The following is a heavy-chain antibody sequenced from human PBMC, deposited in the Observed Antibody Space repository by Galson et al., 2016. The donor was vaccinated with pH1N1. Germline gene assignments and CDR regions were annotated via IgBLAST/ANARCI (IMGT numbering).Heavy chain of an antibody. CDR3: AHSVGTRVFGVVTNFNWFDP. J-gene: IGHJ5*02. V-gene: IGHV2-5*01. CDR1: GFSLRSNGVG. Sequence: PALVKPTQTLTLTCTFSGFSLRSNGVGVGWICQPPGKALEWLVIYWTDDKRYSPSLKSRLTITKDTSKNQVVLTMTNMDPVDTATYYCAHSVGTRVFGVVTNFNWFDPWGQGTLVTVSS. CDR2: IYWTDDK. D-gene: IGHD3-3*01.